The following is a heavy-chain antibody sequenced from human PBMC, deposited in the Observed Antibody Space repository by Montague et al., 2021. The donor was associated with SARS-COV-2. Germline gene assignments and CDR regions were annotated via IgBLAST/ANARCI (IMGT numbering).Heavy chain of an antibody. Sequence: NDYALFVKSRITITPDTSKNQFSLHMNSVTPEDTAVYYCARGRSGSYFRYYDYWGQGTLVTVSS. V-gene: IGHV6-1*01. D-gene: IGHD1-26*01. J-gene: IGHJ4*02. CDR2: N. CDR3: ARGRSGSYFRYYDY.